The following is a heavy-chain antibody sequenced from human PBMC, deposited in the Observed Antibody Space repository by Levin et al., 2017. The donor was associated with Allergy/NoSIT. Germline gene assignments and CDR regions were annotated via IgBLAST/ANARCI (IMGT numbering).Heavy chain of an antibody. D-gene: IGHD1-26*01. CDR3: AKDGTYGSLGAFDI. V-gene: IGHV3-53*01. J-gene: IGHJ3*02. CDR2: IHSGGNT. CDR1: GFTVSSKY. Sequence: PGGSLRLSCVASGFTVSSKYMSWVRQAPGKGLEWISIIHSGGNTYYADSVKARFTMSRDNSKNTLFLQMNGLRDEDTAVYYCAKDGTYGSLGAFDIWGQGTMVTVSS.